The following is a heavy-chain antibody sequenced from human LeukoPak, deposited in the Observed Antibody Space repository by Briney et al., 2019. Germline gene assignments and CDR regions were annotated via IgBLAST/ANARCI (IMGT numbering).Heavy chain of an antibody. J-gene: IGHJ5*02. Sequence: ASVKVSCTASGYTFTSYAMHWVRQAPGQRLEWMGWVNAGNGNTKYSQKFQGRVTITRDTSASTAYMELSSLRSEDTAVYYCARSGGDCSSTSCYAGWYNWFDPWGQGTLVTVSS. CDR3: ARSGGDCSSTSCYAGWYNWFDP. V-gene: IGHV1-3*01. CDR2: VNAGNGNT. CDR1: GYTFTSYA. D-gene: IGHD2-2*01.